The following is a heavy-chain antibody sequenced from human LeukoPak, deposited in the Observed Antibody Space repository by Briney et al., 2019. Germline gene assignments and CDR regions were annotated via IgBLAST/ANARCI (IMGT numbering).Heavy chain of an antibody. D-gene: IGHD3-10*01. CDR3: SRVHKAFDGARDAFDI. J-gene: IGHJ3*02. Sequence: SQTLSLTCAIFGDSVSSKSAAWNWIRQSPSRGLEWLGRTYYRSTWYNDYAVSVKSRITINADTSKNQFSLQLNSVTPEDTAVYYCSRVHKAFDGARDAFDIWGQGTMVTVSS. CDR1: GDSVSSKSAA. CDR2: TYYRSTWYN. V-gene: IGHV6-1*01.